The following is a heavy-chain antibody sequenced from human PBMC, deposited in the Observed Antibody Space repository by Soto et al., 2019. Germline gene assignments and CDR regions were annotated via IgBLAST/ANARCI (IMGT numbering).Heavy chain of an antibody. J-gene: IGHJ6*02. Sequence: LGGSVRLSCAASGFTFSSYSMNWVRQAPGKGLEWVSSISSSSSYIYYADSVKGRFTISRDNAKNSLYLQMNSLRAEDTAVYYCARDRGYDAHDYYYNAMDVWGQGTMVTVSS. V-gene: IGHV3-21*01. CDR2: ISSSSSYI. CDR1: GFTFSSYS. CDR3: ARDRGYDAHDYYYNAMDV. D-gene: IGHD2-15*01.